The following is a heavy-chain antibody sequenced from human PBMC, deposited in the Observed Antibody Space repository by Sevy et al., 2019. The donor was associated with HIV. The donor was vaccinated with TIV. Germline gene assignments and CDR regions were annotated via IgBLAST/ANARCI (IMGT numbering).Heavy chain of an antibody. J-gene: IGHJ3*02. V-gene: IGHV3-11*06. CDR1: GFTVSDYY. D-gene: IGHD4-17*01. CDR3: AREEQDYGDYAYAFDI. Sequence: GGSLRLSCAASGFTVSDYYMSWIRQAPGKGLEWVSYISSSSSYTNYADSVKGRFTISRDNAKNSLYLQMNSLRAEDTAVYYCAREEQDYGDYAYAFDIWGQGTMVTVSS. CDR2: ISSSSSYT.